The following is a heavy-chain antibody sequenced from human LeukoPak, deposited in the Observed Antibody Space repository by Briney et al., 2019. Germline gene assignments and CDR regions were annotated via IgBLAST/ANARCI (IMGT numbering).Heavy chain of an antibody. Sequence: SETLSLTCAVSGGSISSYYWNWIRQPPGKGLEWIGYIYYSGSTNYNPSLKSRVTISVDTSKNRFSLKLSSVTAADTAMYYCARDLGSGYDFVYWGQGTLVTVSS. CDR2: IYYSGST. V-gene: IGHV4-59*01. CDR1: GGSISSYY. D-gene: IGHD5-12*01. J-gene: IGHJ4*02. CDR3: ARDLGSGYDFVY.